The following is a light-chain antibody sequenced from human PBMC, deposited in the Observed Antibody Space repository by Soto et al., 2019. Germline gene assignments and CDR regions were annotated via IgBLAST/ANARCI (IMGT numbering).Light chain of an antibody. J-gene: IGKJ4*01. CDR3: QQYNNWPLT. CDR2: DAS. V-gene: IGKV3-11*01. CDR1: QNINSF. Sequence: EIVLTQSPATLSLSPGERATLSCRASQNINSFLAWYQQKPGQAPRLLIYDASKRATGIPARFSGSGSGTDFSLTISSLEPEDFAAYYCQQYNNWPLTFGGGTKVEIK.